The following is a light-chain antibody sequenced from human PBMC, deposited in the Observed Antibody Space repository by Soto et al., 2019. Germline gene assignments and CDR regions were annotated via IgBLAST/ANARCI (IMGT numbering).Light chain of an antibody. J-gene: IGLJ3*02. CDR3: QSYDNSLSGSRV. V-gene: IGLV1-40*01. CDR2: ANS. CDR1: SSNFGAGYD. Sequence: QSVLTQPPSVSGAPGQTVTISCSGTSSNFGAGYDAHWYQQLPGTAPKLLIYANSNRPSGVPDRFSGSMSGTSASLAITGLQAEDEADYYCQSYDNSLSGSRVFGGGTKLTVL.